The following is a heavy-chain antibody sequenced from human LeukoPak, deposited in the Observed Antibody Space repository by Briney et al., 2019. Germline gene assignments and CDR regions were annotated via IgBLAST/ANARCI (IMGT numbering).Heavy chain of an antibody. CDR2: FTHHGST. CDR1: GGSLSGYY. CDR3: ARTLYCIGTTCYSPELFKS. Sequence: PSETLSLTCAVYGGSLSGYYWSWVRQPPGKGLEGIGEFTHHGSTNYNPSLKSRVTLSVDTSMNQFSLKLTSLTAADTAVYYCARTLYCIGTTCYSPELFKSWGQGTLVTVSS. J-gene: IGHJ5*02. V-gene: IGHV4-34*01. D-gene: IGHD2-2*01.